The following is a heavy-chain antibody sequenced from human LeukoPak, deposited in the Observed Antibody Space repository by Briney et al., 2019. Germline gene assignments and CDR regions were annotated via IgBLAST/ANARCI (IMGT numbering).Heavy chain of an antibody. CDR2: IRNKAGSYTT. D-gene: IGHD2-15*01. CDR1: GYTFTDHY. CDR3: GSGYCSGGSCYSQVGHC. V-gene: IGHV3-72*01. Sequence: GGSLRLSCAASGYTFTDHYMDWVRQAPGKGLEWVGRIRNKAGSYTTDYAASVKGRFTISRDGSKNSLYLQMNSLKTEDTAVYYCGSGYCSGGSCYSQVGHCWGRGTLVTVSS. J-gene: IGHJ4*02.